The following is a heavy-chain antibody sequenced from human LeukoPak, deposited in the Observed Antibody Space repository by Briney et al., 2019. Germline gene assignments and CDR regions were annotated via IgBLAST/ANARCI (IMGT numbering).Heavy chain of an antibody. J-gene: IGHJ4*02. CDR3: ARVGSGWYDFDY. Sequence: GGSLRPSCAASGFTVSSNYMSWVRQAPGKGLEWVSVIYSGSSNTYYTDSVKGRSTISRHNSKNTLYLQMNSLRAEDTAVYYCARVGSGWYDFDYYGQGTLVTVSS. V-gene: IGHV3-53*04. CDR1: GFTVSSNY. D-gene: IGHD6-19*01. CDR2: IYSGSSNT.